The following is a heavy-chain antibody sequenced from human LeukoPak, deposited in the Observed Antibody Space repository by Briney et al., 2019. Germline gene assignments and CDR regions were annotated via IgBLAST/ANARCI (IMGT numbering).Heavy chain of an antibody. CDR2: IYHSGST. D-gene: IGHD4-17*01. CDR3: ARGNTSQTTVTTWVTRYGMDV. J-gene: IGHJ6*02. Sequence: SETLSLTCAVSGGSISSSNWWSWVRQPPGKGLEWIGEIYHSGSTNYNPSLKSRVTISVDTSKNQFSLKLSSVTAADTAVYYCARGNTSQTTVTTWVTRYGMDVWGQGTTVTVSS. V-gene: IGHV4-4*02. CDR1: GGSISSSNW.